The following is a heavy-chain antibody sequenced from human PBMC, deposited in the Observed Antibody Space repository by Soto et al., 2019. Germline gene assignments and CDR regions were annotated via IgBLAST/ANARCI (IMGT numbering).Heavy chain of an antibody. CDR3: ARAHISPHYDSSGYPDY. CDR2: ISAYNGNT. CDR1: GYTFTSYG. V-gene: IGHV1-18*01. Sequence: QVQLVQSGAEVKKPGASVKVSCKASGYTFTSYGISWVRQAPGQGLEWMGWISAYNGNTNYAQKLQGRVTMTTDTSTSTAYMELRSLRSDDTAVYYCARAHISPHYDSSGYPDYWGQGTLVTVSS. D-gene: IGHD3-22*01. J-gene: IGHJ4*02.